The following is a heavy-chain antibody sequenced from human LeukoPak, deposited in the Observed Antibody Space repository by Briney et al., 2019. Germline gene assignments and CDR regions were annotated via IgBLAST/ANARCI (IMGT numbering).Heavy chain of an antibody. D-gene: IGHD3-22*01. CDR2: IYPGDSDT. CDR1: GYSFTSYW. V-gene: IGHV5-51*01. J-gene: IGHJ4*02. CDR3: ARLVYDSSGYYALEAYYFDY. Sequence: EESLKISCKGSGYSFTSYWIGWVRQMPGKGLEWMGIIYPGDSDTRYSPSFQGQVTISADKSISTAYLQWSSLKASDTAMYYCARLVYDSSGYYALEAYYFDYWGQGTLVTVSS.